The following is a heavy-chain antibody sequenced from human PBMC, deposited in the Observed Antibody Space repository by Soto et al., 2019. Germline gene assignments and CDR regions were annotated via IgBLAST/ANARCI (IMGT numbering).Heavy chain of an antibody. CDR1: GYTFTSYG. J-gene: IGHJ3*02. CDR3: ARCRWYYAFDI. V-gene: IGHV1-18*01. Sequence: VASVKVSCKASGYTFTSYGISWVRQAPGQGLEWMGWISAYNGNTNYAQKLQGRVTMTTDTYTSTDYMELRSLRSDDTAVYYCARCRWYYAFDIWGQGTMVTVSS. CDR2: ISAYNGNT. D-gene: IGHD6-13*01.